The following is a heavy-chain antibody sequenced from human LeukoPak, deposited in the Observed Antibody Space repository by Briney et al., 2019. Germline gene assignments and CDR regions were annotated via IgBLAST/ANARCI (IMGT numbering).Heavy chain of an antibody. D-gene: IGHD3-10*01. J-gene: IGHJ4*02. CDR2: INSDGSST. V-gene: IGHV3-74*01. CDR3: ASDPPKRDYYGSGSYEN. Sequence: PGGSLRLSCAASGFTFSSYWMHWVRHAPGKGLVWVSRINSDGSSTSYADSVKGRFTISRDNAKNTLYLQMNSLRAEDTAVYYCASDPPKRDYYGSGSYENWGQGTLVTVSS. CDR1: GFTFSSYW.